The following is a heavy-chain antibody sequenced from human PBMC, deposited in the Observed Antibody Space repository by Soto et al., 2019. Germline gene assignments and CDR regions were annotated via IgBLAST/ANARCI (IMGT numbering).Heavy chain of an antibody. Sequence: EVQLLESGGGLVQPGGSLRLSCAASGFNFNNFAMSWVRQAPGKGLEWVSSISNSGGSTDYADSVTSRFTISRDKSKNTLYLQMNSLTADDTALYFCAKAWYINSCYYLYFWGQGSLVNVSS. J-gene: IGHJ4*02. CDR2: ISNSGGST. CDR1: GFNFNNFA. V-gene: IGHV3-23*01. CDR3: AKAWYINSCYYLYF. D-gene: IGHD6-13*01.